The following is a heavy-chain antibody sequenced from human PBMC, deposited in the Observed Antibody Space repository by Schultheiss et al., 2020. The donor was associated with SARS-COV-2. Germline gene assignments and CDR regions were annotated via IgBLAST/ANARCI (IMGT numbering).Heavy chain of an antibody. V-gene: IGHV3-74*01. Sequence: GGSLRLSCAASGFTFSSYAMSWVRQAPGKGLEWVSRINSDGSSTSYADSVKGRFTISRDNAKNTLYLQMNSLRAEDTAVYYCARPRSGSYSDYYYYGMDVWGQGTTVTVSS. CDR2: INSDGSST. J-gene: IGHJ6*02. D-gene: IGHD3-10*01. CDR3: ARPRSGSYSDYYYYGMDV. CDR1: GFTFSSYA.